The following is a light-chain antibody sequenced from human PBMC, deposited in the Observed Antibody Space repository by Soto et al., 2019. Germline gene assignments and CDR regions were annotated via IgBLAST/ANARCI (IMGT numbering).Light chain of an antibody. Sequence: QSVLTQPPSVSGAPGQRVTISCTGSSSNIGAGYDVYWYQKLPGTAPKLLIYGNSNRPSGVPDRFSGSKSGSSASLAINGLRPEDESDYYCAGWDERLRGVFGGGTKLTVL. CDR2: GNS. CDR3: AGWDERLRGV. CDR1: SSNIGAGYD. J-gene: IGLJ3*02. V-gene: IGLV1-40*01.